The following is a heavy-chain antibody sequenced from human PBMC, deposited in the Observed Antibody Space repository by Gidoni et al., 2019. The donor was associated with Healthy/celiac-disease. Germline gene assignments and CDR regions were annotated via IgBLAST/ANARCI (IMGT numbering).Heavy chain of an antibody. CDR2: ISYVGSNK. CDR3: APVVVRLAEYFQH. Sequence: QVQLVESGGGVVQPGRSLRRACEASGFSFSSYGMHWVRQAPGKGLGCVAVISYVGSNKYYADSVKGRFTISRDNSKNTLYLQMHSLRAEDTAVYYCAPVVVRLAEYFQHWGQGTLVTVSS. J-gene: IGHJ1*01. D-gene: IGHD3-22*01. V-gene: IGHV3-30*03. CDR1: GFSFSSYG.